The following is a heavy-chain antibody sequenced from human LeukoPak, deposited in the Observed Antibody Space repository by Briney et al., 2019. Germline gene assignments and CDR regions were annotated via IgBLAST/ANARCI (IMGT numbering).Heavy chain of an antibody. D-gene: IGHD5-12*01. CDR3: ARDLRHSGYDWPWYYYYGMDV. CDR1: GFTFSSSA. V-gene: IGHV3-23*01. J-gene: IGHJ6*02. Sequence: GGSLRLSCAASGFTFSSSAMSWVRQVPGKGLEWVSGISASGGSTSYADSVRGRFTISRDNSKNTLYLQMNSLRAEDTAVYYCARDLRHSGYDWPWYYYYGMDVWGQGTTVTVSS. CDR2: ISASGGST.